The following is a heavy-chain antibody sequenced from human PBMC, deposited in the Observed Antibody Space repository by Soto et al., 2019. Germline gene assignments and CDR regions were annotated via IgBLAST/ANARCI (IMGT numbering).Heavy chain of an antibody. V-gene: IGHV3-33*01. J-gene: IGHJ4*02. CDR1: GFTFSRYG. D-gene: IGHD6-13*01. CDR3: ARGGIAAPNTIDY. Sequence: QVQLVESGGGVVQPGRSLRLSCAASGFTFSRYGMHWVRQAPGKGLEWVAVIWYDGSNKYYADSVKGRFTISRDNSKNTLYLQMNTLRAEDTAVYYFARGGIAAPNTIDYWGQGTLVTFSS. CDR2: IWYDGSNK.